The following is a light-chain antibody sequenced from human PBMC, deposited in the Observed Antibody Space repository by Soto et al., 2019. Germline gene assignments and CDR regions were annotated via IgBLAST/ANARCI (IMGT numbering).Light chain of an antibody. CDR2: PAS. J-gene: IGKJ1*01. CDR3: QQYSVYWT. V-gene: IGKV1-5*01. CDR1: HSINIC. Sequence: DIQMTQSPSTLSASPGDRATLTCRASHSINICLAWYQQKPETAPKFLNYPASNLEDGVPSRFSGSGSATEFTLTINSLQPDYFATYYCQQYSVYWTFGQGTKVDIK.